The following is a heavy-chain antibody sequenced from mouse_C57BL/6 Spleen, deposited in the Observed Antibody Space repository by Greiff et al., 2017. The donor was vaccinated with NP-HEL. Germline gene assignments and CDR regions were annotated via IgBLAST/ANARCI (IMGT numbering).Heavy chain of an antibody. CDR3: ARPLDSSGYGGFAY. V-gene: IGHV1-55*01. Sequence: QVQLQQPGAELVKPGASVKLSCKASGYTFTSYWITWVKQRPGQGLEWIGDIYPGSGSTNYNEKFKSKATLTVDTSSSTAYMQLSSLTSEDSAVYYCARPLDSSGYGGFAYWGQGTLVTVSA. D-gene: IGHD3-2*02. CDR2: IYPGSGST. CDR1: GYTFTSYW. J-gene: IGHJ3*01.